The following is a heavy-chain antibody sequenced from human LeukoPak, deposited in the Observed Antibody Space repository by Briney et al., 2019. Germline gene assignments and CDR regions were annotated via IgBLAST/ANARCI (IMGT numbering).Heavy chain of an antibody. Sequence: SETLSLTCAVYGGSFSGYYWSWIRQPPGKGLEWIGEINHSGSTNYNPSLKSRVTISVDTSKNQFSLKLSSVTAADTAAYYCARGVGGASGYYYYGMDVWGQGTTVTVSS. J-gene: IGHJ6*02. CDR2: INHSGST. D-gene: IGHD1-26*01. CDR1: GGSFSGYY. CDR3: ARGVGGASGYYYYGMDV. V-gene: IGHV4-34*01.